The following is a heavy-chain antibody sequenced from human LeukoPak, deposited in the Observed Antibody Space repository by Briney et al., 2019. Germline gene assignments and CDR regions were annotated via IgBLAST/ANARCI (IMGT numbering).Heavy chain of an antibody. D-gene: IGHD2-15*01. Sequence: SETLSLTCAVYGGSFSGYYWSWIRQPPGKGLEWIGEINHSGSTNYNPSLKSRVTISVDTSKNQFFLKLSSVTAADPAVYYCARGRIGWFDPWGQGTLVTVSS. V-gene: IGHV4-34*01. J-gene: IGHJ5*02. CDR1: GGSFSGYY. CDR2: INHSGST. CDR3: ARGRIGWFDP.